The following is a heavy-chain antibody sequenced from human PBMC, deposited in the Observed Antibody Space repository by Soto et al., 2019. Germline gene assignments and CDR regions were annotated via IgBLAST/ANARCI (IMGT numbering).Heavy chain of an antibody. CDR3: ARDRSDSSGYHYYFDS. CDR2: IYSSGST. D-gene: IGHD3-22*01. V-gene: IGHV4-30-4*08. J-gene: IGHJ4*02. Sequence: SETLSLTCDVSGDTISTGGYTWAWIRQPPGKGLEWIGYIYSSGSTYYSPSLKSRATMSVDTSKNKFSLKLSSVTAADTAVYYCARDRSDSSGYHYYFDSWGQGTPVTVSS. CDR1: GDTISTGGYT.